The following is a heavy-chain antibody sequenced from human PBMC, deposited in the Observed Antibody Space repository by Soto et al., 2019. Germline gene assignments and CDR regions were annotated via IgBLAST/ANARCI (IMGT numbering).Heavy chain of an antibody. CDR2: IRAYNGNT. CDR3: AREAAYYDCWSGYFPFDY. V-gene: IGHV1-18*04. Sequence: AAVTVSYQASGYPFTSSGIRWVRQAPGQGLAWMGWIRAYNGNTNDAQKLQSRVTMTTDTYTSTAYMDLRILRSDDTAVYYCAREAAYYDCWSGYFPFDYWGQGTLVTVSS. CDR1: GYPFTSSG. D-gene: IGHD3-3*01. J-gene: IGHJ4*02.